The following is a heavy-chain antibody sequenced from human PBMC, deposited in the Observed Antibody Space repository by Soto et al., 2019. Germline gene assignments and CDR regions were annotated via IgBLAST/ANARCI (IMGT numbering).Heavy chain of an antibody. CDR1: GGTFSSYT. Sequence: SVKVSCKASGGTFSSYTISWVRQAPGQGLEWMGRIIPVLDIANYAQKFQGRVTITADKSTNTAYMELNSLRSEDTAVYYCASIPLGYCYSSTCWGYFDSWGQGTLVTVSS. D-gene: IGHD2-2*01. CDR2: IIPVLDIA. CDR3: ASIPLGYCYSSTCWGYFDS. V-gene: IGHV1-69*02. J-gene: IGHJ4*02.